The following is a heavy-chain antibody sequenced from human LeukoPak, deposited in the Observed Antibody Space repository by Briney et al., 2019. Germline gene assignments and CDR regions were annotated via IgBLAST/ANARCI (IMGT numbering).Heavy chain of an antibody. CDR2: INNDGSDT. CDR1: GFTFRSYW. CDR3: ARDGILGSHDC. D-gene: IGHD3-3*02. V-gene: IGHV3-74*01. Sequence: GGSLRLSCAASGFTFRSYWMHWVRQTPGKGLVWVSHINNDGSDTSYADSVKGRFTITRDNATNTLFLQMNSLRAEDTAVYYCARDGILGSHDCWGQGTLVTVSS. J-gene: IGHJ4*02.